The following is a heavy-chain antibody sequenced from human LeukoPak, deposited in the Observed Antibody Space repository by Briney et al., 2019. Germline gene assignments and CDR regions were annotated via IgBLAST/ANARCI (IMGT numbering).Heavy chain of an antibody. D-gene: IGHD3-9*01. CDR1: GFTFSNYA. J-gene: IGHJ4*02. CDR3: AKWGDYDVLTGYYDSDY. V-gene: IGHV3-23*01. CDR2: VSGRDTSA. Sequence: GASLRLSCAASGFTFSNYAMSWVRQAPGKGLEWVSAVSGRDTSAYYTDSVKGRFTISRDNSKNTLYLQMNSLSAEDTAIYYCAKWGDYDVLTGYYDSDYWGQGTLVTVSS.